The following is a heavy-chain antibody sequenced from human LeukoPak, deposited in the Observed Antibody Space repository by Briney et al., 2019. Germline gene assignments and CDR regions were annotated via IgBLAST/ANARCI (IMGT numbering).Heavy chain of an antibody. D-gene: IGHD5-18*01. CDR3: ARDPKGGYSYGWGAFDI. Sequence: GRSLRLSCAASGFTFSSYAMHWVRQAPGKGLEWVAVISYDGNNKYYADSVKGRFTISRDNSKNTLYLQMNSLRAEDTAVYYCARDPKGGYSYGWGAFDIWGQGTMVTVSS. CDR1: GFTFSSYA. V-gene: IGHV3-30-3*01. CDR2: ISYDGNNK. J-gene: IGHJ3*02.